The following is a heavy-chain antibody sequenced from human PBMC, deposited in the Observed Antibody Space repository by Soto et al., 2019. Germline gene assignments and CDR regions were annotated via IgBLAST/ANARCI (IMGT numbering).Heavy chain of an antibody. Sequence: QVQLQESGPGLVKPSQTLSLTCTVSGDSINSGGYYWSWIRQHPGKGLEWIGYSYYSGSTYYNPSLKRRVIISVDTSKNQFSLKLSSVTAADTAVYYCARDRGEGFDYWGQGALDTVSS. D-gene: IGHD3-10*01. CDR1: GDSINSGGYY. CDR2: SYYSGST. V-gene: IGHV4-31*03. CDR3: ARDRGEGFDY. J-gene: IGHJ4*02.